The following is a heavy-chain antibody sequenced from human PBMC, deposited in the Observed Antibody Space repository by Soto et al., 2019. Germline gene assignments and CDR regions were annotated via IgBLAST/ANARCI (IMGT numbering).Heavy chain of an antibody. J-gene: IGHJ4*02. D-gene: IGHD3-22*01. Sequence: GGSLRLSCAASGFIFSTHWMNWVRQAPGKGLEWVADIKQDGTEKYYVDSVKGRFTVSRDNAKNSLYLQMDSLRAEDTAVYYCARGDYFDRRFDSWGQGTLVTVSS. CDR1: GFIFSTHW. CDR2: IKQDGTEK. CDR3: ARGDYFDRRFDS. V-gene: IGHV3-7*03.